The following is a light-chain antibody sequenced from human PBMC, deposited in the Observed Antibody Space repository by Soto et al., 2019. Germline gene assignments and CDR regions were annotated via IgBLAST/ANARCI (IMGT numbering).Light chain of an antibody. Sequence: MKKAPAALSVSTGERATLSCRASQTINNNIAWYQLKDGQVPRLLIYGASTRATDIPARFSGSGSGTEFTLTISSLQSEDFAEYHCQQYNNWPQPFGQGSKVAIK. V-gene: IGKV3-15*01. CDR2: GAS. CDR1: QTINNN. J-gene: IGKJ1*01. CDR3: QQYNNWPQP.